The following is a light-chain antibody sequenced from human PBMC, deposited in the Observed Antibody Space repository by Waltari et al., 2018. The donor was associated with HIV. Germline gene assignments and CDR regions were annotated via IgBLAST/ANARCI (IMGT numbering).Light chain of an antibody. CDR1: NIRSKS. CDR2: YDS. Sequence: SSVLAQPPSVSVAPGKTARLTCGGNNIRSKSVHWYQQKPGQAPVVVIYYDSDRPSGIPERFSGSNSGNTATLTISRVEAGDEADYYCQVWDSSSDAYVFGTGTKVTVL. J-gene: IGLJ1*01. CDR3: QVWDSSSDAYV. V-gene: IGLV3-21*04.